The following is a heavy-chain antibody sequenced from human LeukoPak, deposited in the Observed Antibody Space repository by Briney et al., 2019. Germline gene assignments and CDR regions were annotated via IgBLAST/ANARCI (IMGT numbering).Heavy chain of an antibody. Sequence: EWMGWINPNSGGTNYAQKFQGRVTMTRDTSISTAYMELSRLRSDDTAVYYCAREALFRFDPWGQGTLVTVSS. CDR3: AREALFRFDP. V-gene: IGHV1-2*02. J-gene: IGHJ5*02. CDR2: INPNSGGT. D-gene: IGHD2-21*01.